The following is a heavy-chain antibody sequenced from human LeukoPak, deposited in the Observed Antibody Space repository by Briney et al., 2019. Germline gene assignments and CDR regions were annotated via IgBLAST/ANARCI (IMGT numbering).Heavy chain of an antibody. J-gene: IGHJ6*02. Sequence: SETLSLTCTVSGTSITRDYWTWIRQPPGKGLKWVGYISYSGSTHYSPSLSSRVSISLDTSKNQFSLRLKSVTAADTAVYYCARGDESLVYGMDVWGQGTTVTVSS. CDR1: GTSITRDY. CDR2: ISYSGST. V-gene: IGHV4-59*08. CDR3: ARGDESLVYGMDV.